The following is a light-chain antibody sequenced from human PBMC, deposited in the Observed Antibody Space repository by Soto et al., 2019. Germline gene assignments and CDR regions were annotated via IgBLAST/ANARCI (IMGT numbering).Light chain of an antibody. J-gene: IGKJ4*01. CDR1: QSVSSY. Sequence: EIVLTQSPATLSLSPGERATLSFRASQSVSSYLSWYQQKPGQAPRLLIYDTSNRATGIPARFSGSGSGTDFTLTISSLEPEDFAVYYCQQRNNGLTFGGGTKVDIK. CDR3: QQRNNGLT. V-gene: IGKV3-11*01. CDR2: DTS.